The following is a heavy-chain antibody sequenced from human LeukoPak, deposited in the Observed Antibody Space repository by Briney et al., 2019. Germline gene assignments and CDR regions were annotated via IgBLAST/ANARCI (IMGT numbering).Heavy chain of an antibody. CDR2: ISISSSYI. V-gene: IGHV3-21*01. J-gene: IGHJ6*03. D-gene: IGHD1-26*01. CDR3: ARDPYSGSYGNYYYYFMDV. CDR1: GFTFSSYS. Sequence: AGGSLRLSCAASGFTFSSYSMNWVRQAPGKGLEWVSSISISSSYIYYADSVKGRFTISRDNAKNSMYLQMNSLRAEDTAVYYCARDPYSGSYGNYYYYFMDVWGKGTTVTISS.